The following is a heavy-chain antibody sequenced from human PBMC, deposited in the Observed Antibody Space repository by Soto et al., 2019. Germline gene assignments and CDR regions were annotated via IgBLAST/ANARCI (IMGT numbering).Heavy chain of an antibody. CDR1: GYTFTDYY. J-gene: IGHJ6*02. D-gene: IGHD2-2*01. CDR3: ARDLVPAAISFYGMDV. Sequence: GASVKVSCKPSGYTFTDYYIHLVRQAPGQGLEWMGGINPNSGATNYAQKFQGRVTMTRDTSISTAYMELSRLRSDDTAVYYCARDLVPAAISFYGMDVWGQGITVTVSS. CDR2: INPNSGAT. V-gene: IGHV1-2*02.